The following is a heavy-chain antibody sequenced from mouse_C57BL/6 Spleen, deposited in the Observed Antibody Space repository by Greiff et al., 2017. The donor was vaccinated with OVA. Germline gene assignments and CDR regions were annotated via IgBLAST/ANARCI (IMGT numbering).Heavy chain of an antibody. V-gene: IGHV1-59*01. Sequence: QVQLQQPGAELVRPGPSVKLSCKASGYTFTSYWMHWVKQRPGQGLEWIGVIDPSDSYTNYNQKFKGKATLTVDTSSSTAYMQLSSLTSEDSAVYYCARKYDGYYVKNAMDYWGQGTSVTVSS. D-gene: IGHD2-3*01. J-gene: IGHJ4*01. CDR1: GYTFTSYW. CDR3: ARKYDGYYVKNAMDY. CDR2: IDPSDSYT.